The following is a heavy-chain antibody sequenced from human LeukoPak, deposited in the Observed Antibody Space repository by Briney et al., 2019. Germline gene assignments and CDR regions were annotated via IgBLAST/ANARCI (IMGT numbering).Heavy chain of an antibody. CDR2: ISAYNGNT. CDR1: GYTFTSYG. V-gene: IGHV1-18*01. Sequence: ASVKVSCKASGYTFTSYGISWVRQAPGQGLEWMGWISAYNGNTNYAQKLQGRVTMTTDTSTSTAYMELRSLRSDDTALYYCARDDPPYNWNYYWGQGTLVTVSS. J-gene: IGHJ4*02. CDR3: ARDDPPYNWNYY. D-gene: IGHD1-7*01.